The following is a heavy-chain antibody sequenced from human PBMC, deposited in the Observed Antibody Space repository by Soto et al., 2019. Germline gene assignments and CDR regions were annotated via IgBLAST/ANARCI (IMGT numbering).Heavy chain of an antibody. V-gene: IGHV4-30-4*01. D-gene: IGHD3-16*02. Sequence: SETLSLTCTVSGGSISSGDYYWSWIRQPPGKGLEWIGYIYYSGSTYYNPSLKSRVTMSVDTSKNQFSLKLSSVTAADTAVYYCARDYFAYDHVWGSYRYRGSWFDPWGQGTLVTVSS. J-gene: IGHJ5*02. CDR1: GGSISSGDYY. CDR3: ARDYFAYDHVWGSYRYRGSWFDP. CDR2: IYYSGST.